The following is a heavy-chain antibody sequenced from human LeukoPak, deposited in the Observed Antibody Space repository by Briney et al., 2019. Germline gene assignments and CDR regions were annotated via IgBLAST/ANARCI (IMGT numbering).Heavy chain of an antibody. CDR3: AKGAITMVRGVIVNDY. CDR1: GFTFSSYA. V-gene: IGHV3-23*01. CDR2: ISGSGGST. Sequence: GGSLRLSCAASGFTFSSYAMSWVRQAPGKGLEWVSAISGSGGSTYYADSVKGRFTISRDNSKNTLYLQMNSLRAADTAVYYCAKGAITMVRGVIVNDYWGQGTLVTVSS. D-gene: IGHD3-10*01. J-gene: IGHJ4*02.